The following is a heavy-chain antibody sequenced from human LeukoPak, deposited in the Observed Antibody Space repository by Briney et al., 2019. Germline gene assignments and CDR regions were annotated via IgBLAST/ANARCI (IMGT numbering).Heavy chain of an antibody. Sequence: GRSLRLSCAASGFTFSSYSMNWVRQAPGRGLEWVSSISSSSSYIYYADSVKGRFTISRDNAKNSLYLQMNSLRAEDTAVYYCAREEIQLYNWFDPWGQGTLVTVSS. CDR3: AREEIQLYNWFDP. V-gene: IGHV3-21*01. D-gene: IGHD5-18*01. J-gene: IGHJ5*02. CDR1: GFTFSSYS. CDR2: ISSSSSYI.